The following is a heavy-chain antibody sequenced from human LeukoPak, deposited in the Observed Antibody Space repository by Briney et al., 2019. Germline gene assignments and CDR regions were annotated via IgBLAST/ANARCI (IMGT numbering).Heavy chain of an antibody. CDR1: GGSFSGYY. CDR2: INHSRST. D-gene: IGHD1-26*01. Sequence: SETLSLTSAVYGGSFSGYYWSWIRQPPGKGLVWIGEINHSRSTNYNPSLKSRVTISVDTSKNQFSLKLSSVTAADTAVYYCARSFGREARGWFDPWGQGTLVTVSS. CDR3: ARSFGREARGWFDP. J-gene: IGHJ5*02. V-gene: IGHV4-34*01.